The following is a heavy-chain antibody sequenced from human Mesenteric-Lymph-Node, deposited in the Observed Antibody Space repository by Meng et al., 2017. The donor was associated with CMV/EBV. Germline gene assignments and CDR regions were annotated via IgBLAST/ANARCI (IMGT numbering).Heavy chain of an antibody. V-gene: IGHV1-46*01. CDR1: GYTFTSYY. D-gene: IGHD4-17*01. Sequence: ASVKVSCKASGYTFTSYYIHWVRQAPGQGLEWMGMINPSSAIISYAPTFQGRVNMTSDTSTSTVYMDLSSLRSEDTAVYYCARVTVTARYFDLWGRGTLVTVSS. J-gene: IGHJ2*01. CDR2: INPSSAII. CDR3: ARVTVTARYFDL.